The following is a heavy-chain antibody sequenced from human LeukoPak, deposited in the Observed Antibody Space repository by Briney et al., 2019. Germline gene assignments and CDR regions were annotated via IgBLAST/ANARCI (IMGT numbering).Heavy chain of an antibody. CDR3: ARALPGSPLFDP. Sequence: PSETLSLTCTVSGGSISPYYWSWVRQPPGKGLEWIAYIFYNGNTNYNPSLKSRVTISLDTSKKQVSLKVSSVTAADTAVYYCARALPGSPLFDPWGQGTLVTVSS. CDR1: GGSISPYY. V-gene: IGHV4-59*01. D-gene: IGHD2-15*01. CDR2: IFYNGNT. J-gene: IGHJ5*02.